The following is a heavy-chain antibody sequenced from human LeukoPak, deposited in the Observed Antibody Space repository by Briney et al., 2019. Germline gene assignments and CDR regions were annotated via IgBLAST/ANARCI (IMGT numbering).Heavy chain of an antibody. CDR2: IKQDGSEK. D-gene: IGHD2-2*01. J-gene: IGHJ4*02. CDR3: ARLKLLWSNYFDY. V-gene: IGHV3-7*01. CDR1: GLTFSSYW. Sequence: GGSLRLFCAPSGLTFSSYWMSWVRQAPGKGLEWVANIKQDGSEKCYVDSVKGRFTISRDNAKNSLYLQMNSLRAEDTAVYYCARLKLLWSNYFDYWGQGTLVTVST.